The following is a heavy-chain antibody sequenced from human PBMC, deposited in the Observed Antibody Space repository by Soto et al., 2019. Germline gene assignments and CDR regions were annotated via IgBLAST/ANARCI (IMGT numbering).Heavy chain of an antibody. Sequence: WASVKVSCKASGYTFTSYAMHWVRQAPGQRLEWMGWINAGNGNTKYSQKFQGRVTITRDTSASTAYMELSSLRSEDTAVYYCARYRKQWELLGYYYGMDVWGQGTTVTVSS. V-gene: IGHV1-3*01. D-gene: IGHD1-26*01. CDR2: INAGNGNT. CDR1: GYTFTSYA. CDR3: ARYRKQWELLGYYYGMDV. J-gene: IGHJ6*02.